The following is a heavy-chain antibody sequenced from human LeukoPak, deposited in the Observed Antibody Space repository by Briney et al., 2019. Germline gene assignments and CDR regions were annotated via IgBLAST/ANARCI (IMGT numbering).Heavy chain of an antibody. D-gene: IGHD6-13*01. CDR1: GFTFSSYS. Sequence: GGSLRLSCAASGFTFSSYSMNLVRQAPGKGLEWVSYISSSSSTIYYVDSVKGRFTISRDNAKNSLYLQMNSLRAEDTAVYYCAVIAAAGSHSPTSIFDYWGQGTLVTVSS. J-gene: IGHJ4*02. CDR2: ISSSSSTI. V-gene: IGHV3-48*01. CDR3: AVIAAAGSHSPTSIFDY.